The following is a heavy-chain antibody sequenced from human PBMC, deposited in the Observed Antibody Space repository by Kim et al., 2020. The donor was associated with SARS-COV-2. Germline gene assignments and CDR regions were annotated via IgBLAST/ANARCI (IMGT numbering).Heavy chain of an antibody. J-gene: IGHJ4*02. Sequence: ASVKVSCKTSGYTFTDYRISWVRQAPGQGLEWVGWISAQTGDADYAPKLQGRVTMTTDTSTTTAYLKLSSLRSDDSAVYFCARGYNYGDWGPGTLVTVSS. D-gene: IGHD1-1*01. V-gene: IGHV1-18*01. CDR3: ARGYNYGD. CDR1: GYTFTDYR. CDR2: ISAQTGDA.